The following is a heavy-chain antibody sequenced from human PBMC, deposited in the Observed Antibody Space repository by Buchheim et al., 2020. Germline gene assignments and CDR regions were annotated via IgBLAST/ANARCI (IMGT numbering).Heavy chain of an antibody. V-gene: IGHV3-23*01. CDR1: GFTFNIYA. CDR3: AKYCISTSCSAREFDY. CDR2: ISGGGGNT. J-gene: IGHJ4*02. Sequence: EVQLLESGGGLVQPGGSLRLSCVASGFTFNIYAMTWVRQAPGKGLEWVSAISGGGGNTYYADSLKGRFTISRDNSKNTLYLQMNSLRAEDTAVYYCAKYCISTSCSAREFDYWGQGTL. D-gene: IGHD2-2*01.